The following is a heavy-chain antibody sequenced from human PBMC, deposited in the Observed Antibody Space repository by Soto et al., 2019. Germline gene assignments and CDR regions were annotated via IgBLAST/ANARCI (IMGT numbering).Heavy chain of an antibody. CDR3: AKVKGRAGSGYYDILTGHLDAFDI. D-gene: IGHD3-9*01. CDR2: ISGSGGST. Sequence: GGSLRLSCAASGFTFSSYAMSWVRQAPWKGLEWVSAISGSGGSTYYADSVKGRFTISRDNSKNTLYLQMNSLRAEDTAVYYCAKVKGRAGSGYYDILTGHLDAFDIWGQGTMVTVSS. CDR1: GFTFSSYA. V-gene: IGHV3-23*01. J-gene: IGHJ3*02.